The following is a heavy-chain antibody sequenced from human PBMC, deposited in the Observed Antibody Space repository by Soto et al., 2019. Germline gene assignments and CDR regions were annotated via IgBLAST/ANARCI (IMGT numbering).Heavy chain of an antibody. D-gene: IGHD1-26*01. CDR1: GFSFNTYE. CDR2: ISNSGSTI. Sequence: EVQLVESGGGLVQPGGSLRLSCAASGFSFNTYEMNWVRQAPGKGLEWVSYISNSGSTIYYADSVKGRFTISRDNGKNSLYLKMSSLRAENTAVYYCAYGGGCDYWCQGTQVTVSS. V-gene: IGHV3-48*03. CDR3: AYGGGCDY. J-gene: IGHJ4*02.